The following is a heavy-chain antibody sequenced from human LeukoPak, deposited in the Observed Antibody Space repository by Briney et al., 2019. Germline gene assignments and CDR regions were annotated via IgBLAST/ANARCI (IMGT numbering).Heavy chain of an antibody. D-gene: IGHD3-22*01. V-gene: IGHV4-39*07. J-gene: IGHJ4*02. Sequence: PSETLSLTCTVSGGSISSSSYYWGWIRQPPGKGLEWIGSIYYSGSTYYNPSLKSRVTISVDTSKNQFSLKLSSVTAADTAVYYCASQYYYDSSGYWERHFDYWGQGTLVTVSS. CDR3: ASQYYYDSSGYWERHFDY. CDR1: GGSISSSSYY. CDR2: IYYSGST.